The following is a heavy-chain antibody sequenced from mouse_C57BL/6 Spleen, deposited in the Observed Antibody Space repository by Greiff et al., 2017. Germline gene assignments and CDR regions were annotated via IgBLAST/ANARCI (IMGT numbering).Heavy chain of an antibody. D-gene: IGHD6-1*01. CDR2: ILPGSGST. J-gene: IGHJ3*01. Sequence: QVQLQQSGAELMKPGASVKLSCKATGYPFTGYWLEWVKQRPGHGLEWIGEILPGSGSTNYNEKFKGKATFTADTSSNTAYMQRSRLTTEDSAIYYCAREGGREFAYWGQGTLVTVSA. CDR1: GYPFTGYW. V-gene: IGHV1-9*01. CDR3: AREGGREFAY.